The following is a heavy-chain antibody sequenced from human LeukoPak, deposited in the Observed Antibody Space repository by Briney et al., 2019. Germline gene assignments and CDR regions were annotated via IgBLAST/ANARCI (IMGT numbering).Heavy chain of an antibody. D-gene: IGHD3-10*01. J-gene: IGHJ6*02. CDR2: ISYDGNNQ. CDR1: GFNFSSYG. CDR3: AKRDYFGSVDSYYAMDV. Sequence: GGSLRLSCAASGFNFSSYGMHWVRQAPGKGLEWVAVISYDGNNQYYGESVKGRFTISRDNSKNTLYLQMNSLGAEDTAVYYCAKRDYFGSVDSYYAMDVWGQGTTVTVSS. V-gene: IGHV3-30*18.